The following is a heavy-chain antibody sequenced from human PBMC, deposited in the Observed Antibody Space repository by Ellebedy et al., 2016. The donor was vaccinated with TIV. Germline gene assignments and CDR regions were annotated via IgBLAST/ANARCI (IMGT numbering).Heavy chain of an antibody. CDR3: ARLDWSDVDLRHFYFDY. Sequence: GGSLRLSCAASGFPFSDYYMSWIRQAPGKGLEWVSFITIGGTISYADSVKGRFTISRDNAKTSLYLHMNRLRAEDTAVYYCARLDWSDVDLRHFYFDYWGQGTQVTVSS. CDR1: GFPFSDYY. V-gene: IGHV3-11*01. J-gene: IGHJ4*02. D-gene: IGHD1-1*01. CDR2: ITIGGTI.